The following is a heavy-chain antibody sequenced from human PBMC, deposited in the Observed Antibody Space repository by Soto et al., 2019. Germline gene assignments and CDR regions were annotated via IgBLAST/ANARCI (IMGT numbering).Heavy chain of an antibody. Sequence: SVKVSCKASGGSFSSYVLTWMRQAPGQGLEWMGGIIPVSNAANYAQKFQGRVTMLVDKSTDTAYMELRSLRSEDTAVYYCARLGYCSGGSCYSINYYYGMDVWGQGTTFTVSS. CDR1: GGSFSSYV. CDR3: ARLGYCSGGSCYSINYYYGMDV. D-gene: IGHD2-15*01. CDR2: IIPVSNAA. J-gene: IGHJ6*02. V-gene: IGHV1-69*06.